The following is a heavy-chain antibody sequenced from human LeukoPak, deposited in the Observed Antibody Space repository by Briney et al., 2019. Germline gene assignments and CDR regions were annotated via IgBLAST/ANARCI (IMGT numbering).Heavy chain of an antibody. CDR2: IKQDGREK. J-gene: IGHJ4*02. D-gene: IGHD3-10*01. V-gene: IGHV3-7*03. CDR3: ARDPLWGGSGSYYGH. Sequence: GGSLRLSCTASGFTFSSYWKSWVRQAPGKGLEWVANIKQDGREKNYVDSVRGRFAISRDNAKNSLYLEMNSLRAEDTAVYYCARDPLWGGSGSYYGHWGQGTLVTVSS. CDR1: GFTFSSYW.